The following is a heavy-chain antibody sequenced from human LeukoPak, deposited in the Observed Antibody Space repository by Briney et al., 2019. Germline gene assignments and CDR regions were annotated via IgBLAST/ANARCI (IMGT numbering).Heavy chain of an antibody. Sequence: GGSLRLSCAASGFTFSGYAMHWVRQAPGTGLEWVAVISYDGSNEYYADSVKGRFTISRDNSKNTLYLQINSLSVEDTAVYYCARVGYYASGPFSYFDYWGQGTLVTVSS. J-gene: IGHJ4*02. V-gene: IGHV3-30-3*01. CDR1: GFTFSGYA. CDR2: ISYDGSNE. D-gene: IGHD3-10*01. CDR3: ARVGYYASGPFSYFDY.